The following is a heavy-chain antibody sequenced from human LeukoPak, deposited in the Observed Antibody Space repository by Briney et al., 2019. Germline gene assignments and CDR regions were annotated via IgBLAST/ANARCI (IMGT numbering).Heavy chain of an antibody. CDR1: GGSFSGYY. D-gene: IGHD6-13*01. V-gene: IGHV4-34*01. CDR2: INHSGST. Sequence: PSETLSLTCAVYGGSFSGYYWSWIRQPPGKGLEWIGEINHSGSTNYNPSLKSRVTISVDTSKNQFSLKLSSVTAADTAVYYCARESSSSWHHRPFDYWGQGTLVTVSS. J-gene: IGHJ4*02. CDR3: ARESSSSWHHRPFDY.